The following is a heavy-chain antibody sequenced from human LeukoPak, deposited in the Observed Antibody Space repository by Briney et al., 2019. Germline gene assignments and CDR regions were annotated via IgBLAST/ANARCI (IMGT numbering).Heavy chain of an antibody. J-gene: IGHJ6*02. D-gene: IGHD3-9*01. CDR1: GFTFSSYA. Sequence: GGSLRLSCAASGFTFSSYAMSWVRQAPGKGLEWVSAISGSGGSTYYADSVKGRFTISRDNSKNTLYLQMNSLRAEDTAVYYCAKALRVEGIFYYDYGMDVWGQGTTVTVSS. CDR2: ISGSGGST. CDR3: AKALRVEGIFYYDYGMDV. V-gene: IGHV3-23*01.